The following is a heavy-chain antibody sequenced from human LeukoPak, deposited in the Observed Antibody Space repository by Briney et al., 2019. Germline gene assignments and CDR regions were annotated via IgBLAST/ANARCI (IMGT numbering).Heavy chain of an antibody. CDR3: ARAEDSSGWYSASFDY. V-gene: IGHV3-7*03. Sequence: GGSLRLSCAAFGFTFSSYWMSWVRQVPGKGLEWVANIKQDGSEKYYVDSVKGRFTISRDNAKNSLYLQMNSLRAEDTAVYYCARAEDSSGWYSASFDYWGQGTLVTVSS. CDR2: IKQDGSEK. CDR1: GFTFSSYW. D-gene: IGHD6-19*01. J-gene: IGHJ4*02.